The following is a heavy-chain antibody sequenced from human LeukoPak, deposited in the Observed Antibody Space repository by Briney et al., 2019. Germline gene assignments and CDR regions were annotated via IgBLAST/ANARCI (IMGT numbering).Heavy chain of an antibody. Sequence: PGGPLRLSCAASGFNLSRYGVHWVRQAPGKGLEWVAYVRFDGTRKYYKDSVKGRFTISRDNSKNTLDLQMNSQRTEDSAIYYCEAGMDVWGLGTTVTVSS. CDR2: VRFDGTRK. CDR1: GFNLSRYG. CDR3: EAGMDV. V-gene: IGHV3-30*02. J-gene: IGHJ6*02.